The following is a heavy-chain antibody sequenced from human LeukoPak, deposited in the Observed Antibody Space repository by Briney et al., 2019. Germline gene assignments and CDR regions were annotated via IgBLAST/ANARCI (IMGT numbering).Heavy chain of an antibody. CDR1: GFTFSSYG. J-gene: IGHJ4*02. Sequence: GGSLRLSCAASGFTFSSYGMHRVRQAPGKGLEWVAVISYDGSNKYYADSVKGRFTISRDNSKNTLYLQMNSLRAEDTAVYYCAKDYGLWGFFDYWGQGPLVTVSS. CDR3: AKDYGLWGFFDY. CDR2: ISYDGSNK. D-gene: IGHD5-18*01. V-gene: IGHV3-30*18.